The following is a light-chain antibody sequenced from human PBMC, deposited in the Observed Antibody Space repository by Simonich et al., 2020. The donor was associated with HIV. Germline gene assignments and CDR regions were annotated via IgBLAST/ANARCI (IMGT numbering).Light chain of an antibody. CDR3: QQYDELPYT. J-gene: IGKJ2*01. V-gene: IGKV1-33*01. Sequence: DIQMTQSPSSLSSSVGDRVTITCHASQDIRNYLNWYQQKPVKAPKLLIYDASNLETGVPSRFSGSGSGTDFTFTISSLQPADIATYYCQQYDELPYTFGQGTKLEIK. CDR2: DAS. CDR1: QDIRNY.